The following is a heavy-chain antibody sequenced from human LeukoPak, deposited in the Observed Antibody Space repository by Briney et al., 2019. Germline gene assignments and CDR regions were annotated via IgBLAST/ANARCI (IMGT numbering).Heavy chain of an antibody. D-gene: IGHD5-18*01. CDR2: ISNDGRTT. CDR3: AGGVDTTSF. CDR1: GFTFSDYY. J-gene: IGHJ4*02. V-gene: IGHV3-11*01. Sequence: GGSLRPSCAASGFTFSDYYMNWIRQVPGKGLEWVSYISNDGRTTFYADSVKGRFTVSRDNAKKSMYLQMNSLRAEDTAVYYCAGGVDTTSFWGQGTLVTVSS.